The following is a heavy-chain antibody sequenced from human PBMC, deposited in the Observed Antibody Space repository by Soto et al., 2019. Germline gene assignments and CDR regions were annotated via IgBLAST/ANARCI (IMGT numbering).Heavy chain of an antibody. Sequence: QLHLVQSGAVVKKPGASVTVSCSASGYPVTAYYMHWVRQAPGRGLEWMGGINPATGAAKYTQTFQGRVPMTRDTSTSTLFMELSGLTSEDTAVFYCARGGGVGVAGSTAFDMWGQGTVVTVSS. V-gene: IGHV1-46*01. CDR3: ARGGGVGVAGSTAFDM. CDR1: GYPVTAYY. J-gene: IGHJ3*02. D-gene: IGHD3-3*01. CDR2: INPATGAA.